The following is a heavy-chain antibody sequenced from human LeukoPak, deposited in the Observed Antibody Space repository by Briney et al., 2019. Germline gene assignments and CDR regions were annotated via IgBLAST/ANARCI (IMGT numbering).Heavy chain of an antibody. V-gene: IGHV3-30*02. Sequence: GGSLRLTCAASEFTFSSYGMHWVRQAPGKGLEWVAFIRYDGSNKYYADSVKGRFTISRDNSKHTLYLQMNSLRPEDTAVYFCAKGTKDYYGSGSFYLSRDHFISRWGQGTLVTVSS. CDR2: IRYDGSNK. J-gene: IGHJ4*02. D-gene: IGHD3-10*01. CDR3: AKGTKDYYGSGSFYLSRDHFISR. CDR1: EFTFSSYG.